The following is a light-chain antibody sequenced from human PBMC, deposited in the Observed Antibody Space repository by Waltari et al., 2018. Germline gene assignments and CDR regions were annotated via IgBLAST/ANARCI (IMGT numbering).Light chain of an antibody. CDR3: QQYGSLPRT. Sequence: EIVLTQSPGTLSLSPGARATLSCRTSQTVHSNYLAWYQQKLGQAPRLLIYDASSRATGIPDRFSGSGSGTDFTLTISGLEPEDFAVYYCQQYGSLPRTFGQGTRVEIK. V-gene: IGKV3-20*01. CDR2: DAS. J-gene: IGKJ1*01. CDR1: QTVHSNY.